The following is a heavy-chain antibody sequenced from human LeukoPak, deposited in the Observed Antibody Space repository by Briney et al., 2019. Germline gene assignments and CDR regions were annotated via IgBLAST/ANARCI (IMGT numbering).Heavy chain of an antibody. CDR3: AKDGLAYCGGDCYRDYYYYMDV. CDR1: GLTFSSYG. CDR2: IWYGGRNE. Sequence: GGSLRLSCAASGLTFSSYGMHWVRQAPGKGLEWVAVIWYGGRNEYYADSVKGRFTISRDNSKNTLYLQMNSLRAEDTAVCYCAKDGLAYCGGDCYRDYYYYMDVWGKGTTVTVSS. V-gene: IGHV3-30*02. D-gene: IGHD2-21*01. J-gene: IGHJ6*03.